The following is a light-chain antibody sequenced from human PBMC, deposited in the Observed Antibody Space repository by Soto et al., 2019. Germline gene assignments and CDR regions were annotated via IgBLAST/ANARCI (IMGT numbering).Light chain of an antibody. CDR3: QQYNNWPIT. CDR2: GAS. J-gene: IGKJ5*01. CDR1: QNILSN. V-gene: IGKV3-15*01. Sequence: EIVMPQSPATLSVSPAERATLSCRASQNILSNLAWYQHKPGQAPRLILYGASTRATGIPARFSGSGSGTECTLTISSLQSEDVEIYYCQQYNNWPITLGQGTRLEIK.